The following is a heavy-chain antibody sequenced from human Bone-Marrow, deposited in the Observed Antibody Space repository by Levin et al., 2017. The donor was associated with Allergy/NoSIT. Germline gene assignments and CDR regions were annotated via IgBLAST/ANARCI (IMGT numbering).Heavy chain of an antibody. Sequence: LSLTCAASGFTFSSYGMHWVRQAPGKGLEWVAVISYDGSNKNYADFVKGRFTISRDNSKNTLYLQMNSLRAEDTAVYYCAKDLGYCSGGSCRLIDAFDIWGQGTMVTVSS. CDR3: AKDLGYCSGGSCRLIDAFDI. J-gene: IGHJ3*02. CDR2: ISYDGSNK. CDR1: GFTFSSYG. V-gene: IGHV3-30*18. D-gene: IGHD2-15*01.